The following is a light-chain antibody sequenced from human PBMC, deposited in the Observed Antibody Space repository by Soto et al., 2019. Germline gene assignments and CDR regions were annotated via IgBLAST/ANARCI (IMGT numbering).Light chain of an antibody. J-gene: IGKJ1*01. Sequence: EIVLTQSPGTLSLSRGEGATLSCRTSQSVRSGFLAWFQQRRGQAPRLLIFGASNRATDIPDRFSGSGSGTEFTLTISSLQPDDFATYYCQQYNTYSWTFGQGTMVDIK. V-gene: IGKV3-20*01. CDR2: GAS. CDR3: QQYNTYSWT. CDR1: QSVRSGF.